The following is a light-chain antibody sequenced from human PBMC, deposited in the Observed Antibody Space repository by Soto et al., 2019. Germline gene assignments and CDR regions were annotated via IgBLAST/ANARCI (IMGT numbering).Light chain of an antibody. V-gene: IGLV2-14*01. Sequence: QSVLTQPASVSGSPGQSITISGTGTSSDVGGYNYVSWYQQHPGKAPKLTIYEVTNRPPGVSNRFSGSKSGNTASLTISWLQAEDEADYYCSSYTSRSTLVFGTGTKVTVL. CDR3: SSYTSRSTLV. CDR2: EVT. J-gene: IGLJ1*01. CDR1: SSDVGGYNY.